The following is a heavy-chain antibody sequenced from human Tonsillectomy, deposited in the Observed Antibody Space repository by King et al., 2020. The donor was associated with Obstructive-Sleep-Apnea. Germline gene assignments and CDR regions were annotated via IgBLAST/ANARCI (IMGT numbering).Heavy chain of an antibody. J-gene: IGHJ3*02. D-gene: IGHD1-26*01. CDR1: GFSLSTSGMC. CDR2: IDWDDDK. CDR3: ARILCPVGATDDAFDI. Sequence: RVTLKESGPALVKPTQTLTLTCTFSGFSLSTSGMCVSWIRQPPGKALEWLARIDWDDDKYYSTSLKTRLTISKDTSKNQVVLTMTNMDPVDTATYYCARILCPVGATDDAFDIWGQGTMVTVSS. V-gene: IGHV2-70*11.